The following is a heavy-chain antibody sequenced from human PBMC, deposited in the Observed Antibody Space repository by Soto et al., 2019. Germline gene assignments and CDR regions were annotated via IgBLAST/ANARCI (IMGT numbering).Heavy chain of an antibody. J-gene: IGHJ4*02. CDR3: AKGVAPYCTNGVCPVDY. V-gene: IGHV3-30*18. Sequence: GGSLRLSCAASGFTFSSYGMHWVRQAPGKGLEWVAVISYDGSNKYYADSVKGRFTISRDNSKNTLYLQMNSPRAEDTAVYYCAKGVAPYCTNGVCPVDYWGQGTLVTVSS. CDR2: ISYDGSNK. CDR1: GFTFSSYG. D-gene: IGHD2-8*01.